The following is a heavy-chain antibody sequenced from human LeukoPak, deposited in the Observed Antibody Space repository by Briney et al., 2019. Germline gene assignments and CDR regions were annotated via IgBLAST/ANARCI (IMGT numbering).Heavy chain of an antibody. Sequence: SETLSLTCAVYGGSFSGYYWSWIRQPPGKGLEWIGSIYYSGSTNYNPSLKSRVTISVDTSKNQFSLKLSSVTAADTAVYYCARAFYPGYYSYMAVWGKGTTVTVSS. D-gene: IGHD3-3*02. V-gene: IGHV4-59*01. CDR2: IYYSGST. CDR3: ARAFYPGYYSYMAV. CDR1: GGSFSGYY. J-gene: IGHJ6*03.